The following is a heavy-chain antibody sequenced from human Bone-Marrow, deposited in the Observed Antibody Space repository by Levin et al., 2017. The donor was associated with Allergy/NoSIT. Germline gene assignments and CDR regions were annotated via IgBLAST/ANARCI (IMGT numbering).Heavy chain of an antibody. CDR3: ARDVAVAANAGWFDP. Sequence: PSETLSLTCTVSGGSISSSSYYWGWIRQPPGKGLEWIGSIYYSGSTYYNPSLKSRVTISVDTSKNQFSLKLSSVTAADTAVYYCARDVAVAANAGWFDPWGQGTLVTVSS. CDR2: IYYSGST. CDR1: GGSISSSSYY. J-gene: IGHJ5*02. V-gene: IGHV4-39*07. D-gene: IGHD6-19*01.